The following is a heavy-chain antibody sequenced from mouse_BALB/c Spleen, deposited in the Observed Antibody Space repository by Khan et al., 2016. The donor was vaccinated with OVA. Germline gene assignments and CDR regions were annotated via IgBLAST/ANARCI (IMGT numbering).Heavy chain of an antibody. D-gene: IGHD2-4*01. J-gene: IGHJ3*01. CDR2: IWSGGST. V-gene: IGHV2-2*02. CDR1: GFSLTTYG. Sequence: QLQLKESGPGLVQPSQSLSITCTVSGFSLTTYGVHWVRQSPGKGLEWPGVIWSGGSTDYNAPFISRLSISKDSSKSQVFFKMNSLQVNDTAIYYCARNYDYDEGLAYWGQGTLVTVSA. CDR3: ARNYDYDEGLAY.